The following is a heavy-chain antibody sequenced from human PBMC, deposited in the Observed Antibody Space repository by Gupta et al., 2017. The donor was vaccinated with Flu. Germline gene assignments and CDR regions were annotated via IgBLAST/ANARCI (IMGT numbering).Heavy chain of an antibody. Sequence: EVQLVGSGGGLVQPGGSLRLSCAASGFTFTDYAMKWVRQAPGKRRGWISYNSASIRKIDYAASVQGRFTISRDNAKNSLYLQMNSLTAEDTAVYYCARDPSLGSSWYRHFDYWGQGILVTVSS. J-gene: IGHJ4*02. V-gene: IGHV3-48*01. CDR2: NSASIRKI. D-gene: IGHD6-13*01. CDR1: GFTFTDYA. CDR3: ARDPSLGSSWYRHFDY.